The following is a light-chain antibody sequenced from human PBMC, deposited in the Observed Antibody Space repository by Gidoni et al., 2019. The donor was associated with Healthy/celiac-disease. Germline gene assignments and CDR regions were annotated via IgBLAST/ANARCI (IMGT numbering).Light chain of an antibody. CDR1: QSLLHSNGYSY. J-gene: IGKJ2*01. V-gene: IGKV2-28*01. CDR3: MQALQTPYT. Sequence: DLVMTQSSLSLPVTPGEPAPNPCRSSQSLLHSNGYSYLDWYLQKPGQSPQLLLYLGCNRASGVPGRFSGSGSGTDFTLKSSRVEAEDVGVYYCMQALQTPYTFGQGTKLEIK. CDR2: LGC.